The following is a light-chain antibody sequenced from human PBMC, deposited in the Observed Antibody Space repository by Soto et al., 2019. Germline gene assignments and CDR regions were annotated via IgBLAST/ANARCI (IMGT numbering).Light chain of an antibody. CDR3: QQYNSYPLT. CDR2: DAS. Sequence: DIQMTQSPSTLSASVGDTVAVTCRASQSVSSWLAWYQQKPGKAPKLLIYDASSLESGVPSRFSGSGSGTEFTLTISSLQPDDFATYYCQQYNSYPLTFGGGTKVDIK. V-gene: IGKV1-5*01. J-gene: IGKJ4*01. CDR1: QSVSSW.